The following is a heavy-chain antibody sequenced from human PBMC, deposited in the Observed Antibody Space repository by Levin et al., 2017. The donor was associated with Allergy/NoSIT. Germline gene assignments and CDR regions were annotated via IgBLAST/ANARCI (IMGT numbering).Heavy chain of an antibody. J-gene: IGHJ4*02. Sequence: GESLKISCAASGFTFSKAWMSWVRRAPGKGLEWGGRIKRKTDGGTTDYAAPVKGRFTISRDDSKNTLYLQMNSLKTEDTAVYYCATVGGNSGALDYWGQGTLVTVSS. CDR1: GFTFSKAW. CDR3: ATVGGNSGALDY. CDR2: IKRKTDGGTT. D-gene: IGHD4-23*01. V-gene: IGHV3-15*01.